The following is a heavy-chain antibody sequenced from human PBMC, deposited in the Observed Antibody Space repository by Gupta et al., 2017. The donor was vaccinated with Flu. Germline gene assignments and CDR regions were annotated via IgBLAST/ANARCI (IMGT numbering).Heavy chain of an antibody. CDR2: ISGYIGHT. J-gene: IGHJ6*02. CDR1: GYTFTSYG. Sequence: QVQLVQSGVEVRKPGASVKVSCKASGYTFTSYGISWVRQAPGQGLEWMGWISGYIGHTNYDQKGQGRVTMTTDTSTRTAYMELRGLSYEDNALYFCARDRPDSVPRWGEWYYYGMDVWGQGTTVIVSS. D-gene: IGHD3-16*01. CDR3: ARDRPDSVPRWGEWYYYGMDV. V-gene: IGHV1-18*01.